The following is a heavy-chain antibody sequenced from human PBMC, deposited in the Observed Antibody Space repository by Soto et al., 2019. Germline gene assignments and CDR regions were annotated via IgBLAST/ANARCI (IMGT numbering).Heavy chain of an antibody. CDR2: IIPIFRTP. CDR3: ARDKVREQLGGNYYYALDV. CDR1: GDTFSSFA. V-gene: IGHV1-69*12. J-gene: IGHJ6*02. Sequence: QVHLVQSGAEVKKPGSSVKVSCKASGDTFSSFAISWVRQAPGQGLEWMGGIIPIFRTPKYGQKFQGRVTITADEPTRTAYRELSSLRSADTAVYYCARDKVREQLGGNYYYALDVWGQGTTVIVSS. D-gene: IGHD1-1*01.